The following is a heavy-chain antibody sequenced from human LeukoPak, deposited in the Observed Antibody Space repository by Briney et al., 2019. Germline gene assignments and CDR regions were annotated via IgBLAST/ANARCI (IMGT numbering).Heavy chain of an antibody. CDR2: ISWNSGSI. J-gene: IGHJ4*02. V-gene: IGHV3-9*01. D-gene: IGHD6-13*01. CDR3: ANLVPGDFDY. Sequence: GGSLRLSCAASGFTFDDYAMHWVRQAPGKGLEWVSGISWNSGSIGYADSVKGRFTISRDNAKNSLYLQMNSLRAEDTAVYYCANLVPGDFDYWGQGTLVTVSS. CDR1: GFTFDDYA.